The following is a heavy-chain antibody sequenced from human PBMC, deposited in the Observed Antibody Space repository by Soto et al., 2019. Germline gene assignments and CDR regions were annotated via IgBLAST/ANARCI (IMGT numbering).Heavy chain of an antibody. V-gene: IGHV3-30*18. CDR1: GFTFSTFG. CDR3: AKDPRVPYHFDS. Sequence: PGGSLRLSCAASGFTFSTFGMHWVRQAPGKGLEWVAAIPYDGSNKYYADSVKGRFAISRDDSKNTLYLQMSSLSEEDTAVYYCAKDPRVPYHFDSWGEGTLVTVSS. J-gene: IGHJ4*02. D-gene: IGHD3-10*02. CDR2: IPYDGSNK.